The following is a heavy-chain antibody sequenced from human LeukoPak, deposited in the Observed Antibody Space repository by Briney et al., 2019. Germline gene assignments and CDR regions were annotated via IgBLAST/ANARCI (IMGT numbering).Heavy chain of an antibody. Sequence: GASVKVSCMVSGYTLTELSMHWVRQAPGKGLEWMGGFDPEDGETIYAQKFQGRVTMTEDTSTDTAYMELSSLRSGDTAVYYCATAPIRFLEWRHYYFDYWGQGTLVTVSS. J-gene: IGHJ4*02. V-gene: IGHV1-24*01. CDR1: GYTLTELS. CDR3: ATAPIRFLEWRHYYFDY. CDR2: FDPEDGET. D-gene: IGHD3-3*01.